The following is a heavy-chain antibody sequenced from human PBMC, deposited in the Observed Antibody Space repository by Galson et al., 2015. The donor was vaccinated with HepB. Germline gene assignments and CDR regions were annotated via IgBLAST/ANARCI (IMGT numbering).Heavy chain of an antibody. V-gene: IGHV3-33*01. D-gene: IGHD3-3*01. CDR3: GRDQPLEIFGVGNAVDY. Sequence: LRLSCAASGFTFRNYGMDWVRQAPGKGLEWVAVIWSDGSTKYYADSVKGRFSVSRDNSKNTVYLQMDSLRAEDTAVYYCGRDQPLEIFGVGNAVDYWGQGALVTVSS. CDR1: GFTFRNYG. CDR2: IWSDGSTK. J-gene: IGHJ4*02.